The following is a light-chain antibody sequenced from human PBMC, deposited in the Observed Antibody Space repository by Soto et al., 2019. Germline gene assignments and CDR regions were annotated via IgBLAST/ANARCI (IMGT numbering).Light chain of an antibody. CDR1: QSVRTH. CDR3: QQSYSPPRT. J-gene: IGKJ2*01. V-gene: IGKV1-39*01. Sequence: DIQMTQSPSSLSASIGDRVTITCRASQSVRTHLNWYHQKPGKAPELLIYAASSLQAGVPSRFSGSGSGTVFTLTMSSLHPEDFGDYYCQQSYSPPRTFGQGTNLEIK. CDR2: AAS.